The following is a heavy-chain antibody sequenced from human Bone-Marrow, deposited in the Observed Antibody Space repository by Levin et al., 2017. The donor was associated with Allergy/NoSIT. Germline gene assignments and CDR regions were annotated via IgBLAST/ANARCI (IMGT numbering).Heavy chain of an antibody. J-gene: IGHJ4*02. Sequence: GESLKISCAASGFIFSDTWMNWVRQAPGKGLEWVGRIKSKTDGWTLDYAAPVKGRFTVSRDDSKNTLYLQMNSLKTEDTAVYYCATGPFDFWGQGTLVTVSS. CDR1: GFIFSDTW. CDR3: ATGPFDF. V-gene: IGHV3-15*07. CDR2: IKSKTDGWTL.